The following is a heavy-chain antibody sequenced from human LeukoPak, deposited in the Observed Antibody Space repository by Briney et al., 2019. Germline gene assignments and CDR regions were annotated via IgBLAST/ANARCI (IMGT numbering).Heavy chain of an antibody. J-gene: IGHJ4*02. V-gene: IGHV3-7*03. Sequence: PGGSLRLSCAASGFTFSSYWMSWVRQAPGKGLEWVANIKQDGSEKYYVDSVKGRFTISGDNAKDSLYLQMNSLRAEDTAVYYCARGLGSNYDFWSGYYPTATDYWGQGTLVTVSS. CDR1: GFTFSSYW. D-gene: IGHD3-3*01. CDR2: IKQDGSEK. CDR3: ARGLGSNYDFWSGYYPTATDY.